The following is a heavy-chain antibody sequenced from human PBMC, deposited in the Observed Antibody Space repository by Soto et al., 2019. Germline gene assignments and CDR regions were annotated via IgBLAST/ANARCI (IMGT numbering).Heavy chain of an antibody. CDR2: IYYSGST. Sequence: PSETLSLTCTVSGGSISSYYWSWIRQPPGKGLEWIGYIYYSGSTNYNPSLKSRVTISVDTSKNQFSLKLSSVTAADTAVYYCARQFRDGSGGNSYYYYYMDVWGKGTTVTVSS. D-gene: IGHD2-15*01. CDR1: GGSISSYY. J-gene: IGHJ6*03. CDR3: ARQFRDGSGGNSYYYYYMDV. V-gene: IGHV4-59*08.